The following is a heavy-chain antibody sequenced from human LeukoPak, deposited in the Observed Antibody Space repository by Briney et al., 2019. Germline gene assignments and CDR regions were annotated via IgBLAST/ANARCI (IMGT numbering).Heavy chain of an antibody. CDR1: GGSISSSGYS. J-gene: IGHJ4*02. CDR3: ARSTPVTYYFDY. D-gene: IGHD4-17*01. Sequence: SETLSLTCAVSGGSISSSGYSWSWIRQPPGKGLEWIGYTYHSGSAYYNPSLKSRVTMSVDRSKNQFSLNLSSVTAADTAVYYCARSTPVTYYFDYWGQGTLVTVSP. CDR2: TYHSGSA. V-gene: IGHV4-30-2*01.